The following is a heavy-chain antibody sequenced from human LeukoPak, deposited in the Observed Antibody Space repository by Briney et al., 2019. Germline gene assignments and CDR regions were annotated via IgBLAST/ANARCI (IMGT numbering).Heavy chain of an antibody. CDR3: ARAQRGYSYGAHYYYYYGMDV. Sequence: SETPSLTCTVSGGSISSYYWSWIRQPPGKGLEWIGYIYYSGSTNYNPSLKSRVTISVDTSKNQFSLKLSSVTAADTAVYYCARAQRGYSYGAHYYYYYGMDVWGQGTTVTVSS. CDR1: GGSISSYY. CDR2: IYYSGST. V-gene: IGHV4-59*01. J-gene: IGHJ6*02. D-gene: IGHD5-18*01.